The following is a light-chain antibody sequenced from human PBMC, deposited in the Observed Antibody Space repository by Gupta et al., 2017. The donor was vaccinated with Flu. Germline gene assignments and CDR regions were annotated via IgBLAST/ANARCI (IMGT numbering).Light chain of an antibody. CDR2: GAS. J-gene: IGKJ4*01. V-gene: IGKV3-15*01. CDR1: QSVSSN. Sequence: PATLSVPPGERATLSCRASQSVSSNLAWYQQKPGQAPRLLIYGASTRATGIPARFSGSGSGTEFTLTISNLQSEDFAVYYCQQYNNWPLTFGGGTKVEIK. CDR3: QQYNNWPLT.